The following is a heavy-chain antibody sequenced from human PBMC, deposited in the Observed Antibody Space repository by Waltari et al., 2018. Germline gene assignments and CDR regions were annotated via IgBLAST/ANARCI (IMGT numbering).Heavy chain of an antibody. D-gene: IGHD6-19*01. CDR2: RKQDGSEK. CDR1: GFTFSSYW. J-gene: IGHJ4*02. Sequence: EVQLVESGGGLVQPGGSLRLSCAASGFTFSSYWMSWVRQAPGKGVEWVANRKQDGSEKYYVDSGKGRVTISRDNAKNSLYLQMNSLRAEDTAVYYCARVPYSSGWYSFFVDWGQGTLVTVSS. V-gene: IGHV3-7*01. CDR3: ARVPYSSGWYSFFVD.